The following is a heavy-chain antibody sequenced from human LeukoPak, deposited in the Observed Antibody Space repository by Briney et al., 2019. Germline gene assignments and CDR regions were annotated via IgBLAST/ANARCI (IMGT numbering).Heavy chain of an antibody. J-gene: IGHJ6*02. CDR3: AKVPYPDYGSWRPPFMDV. CDR2: ISDTSTNT. Sequence: GGSLRLSCAASGFTFSNYALSWVRQAPGKGLEWVSTISDTSTNTYYADSVTGRFTISRDKSMNTLYLQMNSLRAEDTAIYFCAKVPYPDYGSWRPPFMDVWGQGTTVAVSS. CDR1: GFTFSNYA. V-gene: IGHV3-23*01. D-gene: IGHD3-10*01.